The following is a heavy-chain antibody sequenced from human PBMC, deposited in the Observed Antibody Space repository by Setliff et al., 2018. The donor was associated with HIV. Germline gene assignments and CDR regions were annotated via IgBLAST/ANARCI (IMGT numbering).Heavy chain of an antibody. CDR3: ARLGDSGYDFRGYFDY. CDR2: IYYTGST. CDR1: GYSISSSYW. V-gene: IGHV4-38-2*01. Sequence: PSETLSLTCVVSGYSISSSYWWGWVRQPPGKGLEWIGTIYYTGSTYYNPSLKSRVTISVDTSRNQFSLKLTSVTAADTALYFCARLGDSGYDFRGYFDYWGQGKLVTVSS. J-gene: IGHJ4*02. D-gene: IGHD5-12*01.